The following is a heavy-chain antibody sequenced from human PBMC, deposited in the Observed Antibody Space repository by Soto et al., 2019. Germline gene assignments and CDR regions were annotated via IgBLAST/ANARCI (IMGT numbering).Heavy chain of an antibody. CDR1: GFTFSSYT. CDR2: ISGSGGSI. J-gene: IGHJ4*02. V-gene: IGHV3-23*01. Sequence: ELQLLESGGGLVQPGGSLRLSCAASGFTFSSYTMSWVRQAPGKGLEWVSGISGSGGSIYYADSVKGRFTISRDNSKNPVYLQTNSLRAEDGAVYYCARGGLVGALPGYWGQGTLVIVSS. CDR3: ARGGLVGALPGY. D-gene: IGHD1-26*01.